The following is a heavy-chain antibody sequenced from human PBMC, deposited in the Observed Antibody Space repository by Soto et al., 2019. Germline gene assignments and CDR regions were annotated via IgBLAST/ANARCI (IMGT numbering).Heavy chain of an antibody. V-gene: IGHV1-3*01. CDR2: INAGNGNT. J-gene: IGHJ1*01. CDR3: ARSYSSGYSD. CDR1: GYTFTSYA. Sequence: ASVNVSWKASGYTFTSYAMHWVRQAPGQRLELMGWINAGNGNTKYSQKFQGRVTITRXXXXXXAXMXLXXXXSEDTAVYYCARSYSSGYSDSGQGTLDTVSA. D-gene: IGHD3-22*01.